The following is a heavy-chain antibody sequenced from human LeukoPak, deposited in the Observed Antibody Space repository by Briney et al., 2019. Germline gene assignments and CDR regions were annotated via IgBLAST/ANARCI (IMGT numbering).Heavy chain of an antibody. CDR2: VTSSSRTI. V-gene: IGHV3-48*01. D-gene: IGHD2-15*01. CDR3: ARDLIGGNAYDY. J-gene: IGHJ4*02. Sequence: GGSLRLSCAASGFTFSSYSMNWVRQAPGKGPEWIAYVTSSSRTIYYADSVKGRVTISRDNAKSSLYLQLDSLRAEDTAVYYCARDLIGGNAYDYWGQGALVTVSS. CDR1: GFTFSSYS.